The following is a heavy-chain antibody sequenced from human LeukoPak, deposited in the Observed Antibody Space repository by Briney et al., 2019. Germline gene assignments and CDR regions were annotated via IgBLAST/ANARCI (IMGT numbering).Heavy chain of an antibody. Sequence: GGSLRLSCAASGFTFSSYWMSWVRQAPGKGLEWVANINQDGSEKYYVDSVKGRFTISRDSAKNSLYLQMNSLGAEDTAVYYCARARDGYFEYWGQGTLVTVSS. CDR1: GFTFSSYW. CDR2: INQDGSEK. CDR3: ARARDGYFEY. V-gene: IGHV3-7*04. J-gene: IGHJ4*02. D-gene: IGHD5-24*01.